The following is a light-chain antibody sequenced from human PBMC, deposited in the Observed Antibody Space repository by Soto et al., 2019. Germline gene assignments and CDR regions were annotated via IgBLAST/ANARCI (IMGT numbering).Light chain of an antibody. J-gene: IGKJ1*01. CDR3: QQYGSSRT. CDR1: QSVSSSY. CDR2: GAS. Sequence: EIVLTQSPGTLSLSPGERATLPCRASQSVSSSYLAWYQQKPGQAPRLLIYGASSRATVIPDRFSGSGSGTDFTLTISRLEPEDFAVYYCQQYGSSRTFGQGTKV. V-gene: IGKV3-20*01.